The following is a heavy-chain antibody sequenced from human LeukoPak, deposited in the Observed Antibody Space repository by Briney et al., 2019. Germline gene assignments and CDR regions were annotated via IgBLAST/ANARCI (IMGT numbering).Heavy chain of an antibody. Sequence: SETLSLTCAVYGGSFSGYYWSWIRQPPGKGLEWIGEINHSGSTNYNPSLKSRVTISVDTPKNQFSLKLSSVTAADTAVYYCARTLRYPYYYYGMDVWGQGTTVTVSS. CDR3: ARTLRYPYYYYGMDV. CDR1: GGSFSGYY. V-gene: IGHV4-34*01. CDR2: INHSGST. D-gene: IGHD3-9*01. J-gene: IGHJ6*02.